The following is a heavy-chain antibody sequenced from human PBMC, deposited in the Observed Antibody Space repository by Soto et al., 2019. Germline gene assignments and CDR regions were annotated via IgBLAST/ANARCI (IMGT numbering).Heavy chain of an antibody. Sequence: PSETLSLTCTVSGGSITSSSYYWGWIRQPPGKGLEWIGTIYYSGSTYYNPSLKSRVTISVDTSKNQFSLKLSSVTAADTAVYYCARDRKYVSAGGYYYYGMDVWGQGTTVTVSS. D-gene: IGHD3-16*01. V-gene: IGHV4-39*07. J-gene: IGHJ6*02. CDR3: ARDRKYVSAGGYYYYGMDV. CDR2: IYYSGST. CDR1: GGSITSSSYY.